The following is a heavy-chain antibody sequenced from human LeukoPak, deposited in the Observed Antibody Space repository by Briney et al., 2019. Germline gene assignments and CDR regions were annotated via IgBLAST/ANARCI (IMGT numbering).Heavy chain of an antibody. Sequence: ASVKVSCKASGYTFTSYGISWVRQAPGQGLEWMGWISAYNGNTNYAQKLQGRVTMTTDTSTSTAYMELRSLRSDDTAVYYCAREGIVGATASGFDYWGQGTLVTVSS. D-gene: IGHD1-26*01. CDR2: ISAYNGNT. J-gene: IGHJ4*02. V-gene: IGHV1-18*01. CDR3: AREGIVGATASGFDY. CDR1: GYTFTSYG.